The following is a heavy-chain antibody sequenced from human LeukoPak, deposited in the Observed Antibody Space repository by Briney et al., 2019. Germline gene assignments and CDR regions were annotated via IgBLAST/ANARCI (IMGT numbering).Heavy chain of an antibody. CDR3: ATDLPYYDSSGYDHRRWFDP. J-gene: IGHJ5*02. CDR2: IIPISGSA. CDR1: GGTFSSYA. D-gene: IGHD3-22*01. Sequence: ASVKVSCKASGGTFSSYAISWVRQAPGQGLEWMGRIIPISGSANYAQKFQGRVTITTDESTSTAYMELSSLRSEDTAVYYCATDLPYYDSSGYDHRRWFDPWGQGTLVTVSS. V-gene: IGHV1-69*05.